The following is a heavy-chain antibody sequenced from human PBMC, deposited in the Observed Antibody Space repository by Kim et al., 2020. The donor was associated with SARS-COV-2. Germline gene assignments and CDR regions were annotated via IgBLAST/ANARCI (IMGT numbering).Heavy chain of an antibody. J-gene: IGHJ5*02. V-gene: IGHV3-30*07. CDR3: ARAIPGAYRGYSGDWFDP. Sequence: KGRFTIARDNSKNTLYLQMNSLRAEDTAVYYCARAIPGAYRGYSGDWFDPWGQGTLVTVSS. D-gene: IGHD5-18*01.